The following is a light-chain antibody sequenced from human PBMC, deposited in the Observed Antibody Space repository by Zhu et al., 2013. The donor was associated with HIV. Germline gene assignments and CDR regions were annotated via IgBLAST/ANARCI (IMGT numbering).Light chain of an antibody. J-gene: IGKJ1*01. CDR2: FAS. Sequence: EIVMTQSPGTLSLSPGERATLSCRASQTVLNDYLAWYQQKPGQAPRLLIYFASSRATGIPDRFSGSGSGTDFTLTISRLEPEDFAVYYCQYYVTSLTWSFGQGTLVEIK. V-gene: IGKV3-20*01. CDR1: QTVLNDY. CDR3: QYYVTSLTWS.